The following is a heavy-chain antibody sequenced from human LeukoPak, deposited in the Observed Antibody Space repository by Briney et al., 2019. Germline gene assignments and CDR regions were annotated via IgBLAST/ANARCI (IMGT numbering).Heavy chain of an antibody. V-gene: IGHV4-59*01. D-gene: IGHD5-18*01. J-gene: IGHJ4*02. CDR3: ASIDQVETTMGGYYFDY. CDR2: IYYSGST. Sequence: TSETLFLTCTVSGDYISNFYWSWIRQPPGKGLEWIGYIYYSGSTNYNPSLKSRVTISVDTSKNQFALKLSSVTAADTAVYYCASIDQVETTMGGYYFDYWGQGTLVTVSS. CDR1: GDYISNFY.